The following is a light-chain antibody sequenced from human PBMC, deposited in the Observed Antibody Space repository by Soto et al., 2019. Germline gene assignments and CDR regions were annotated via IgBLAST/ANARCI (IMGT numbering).Light chain of an antibody. J-gene: IGKJ1*01. CDR3: QQYNNWPRT. CDR1: QSVSSN. V-gene: IGKV3-15*01. CDR2: GAS. Sequence: EIVMTQSPATLSVSPGERATLSCRASQSVSSNLAWYQQKPGQAPRLLIYGASTRATGIPARFRGSGSRTEFTLTISSLQSEDFAVYYCQQYNNWPRTFGQGTKVEIK.